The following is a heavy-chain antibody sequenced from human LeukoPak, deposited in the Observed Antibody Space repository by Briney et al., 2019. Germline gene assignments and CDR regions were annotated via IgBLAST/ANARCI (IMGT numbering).Heavy chain of an antibody. J-gene: IGHJ3*02. CDR2: ISGGST. V-gene: IGHV3-23*01. D-gene: IGHD6-19*01. CDR1: GFTFSSYS. CDR3: AKRRLEQWLVEADAFDI. Sequence: GGSLRLSCAASGFTFSSYSMNWVRQAPGKGLEWVSAISGGSTYYADSVKGRFTISRDNSKNTLYPQMNSLRAEDTAVYYCAKRRLEQWLVEADAFDIWGQGTMVTVSS.